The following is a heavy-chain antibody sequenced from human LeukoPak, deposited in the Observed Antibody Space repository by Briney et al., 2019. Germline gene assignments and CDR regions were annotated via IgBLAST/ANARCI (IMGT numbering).Heavy chain of an antibody. J-gene: IGHJ6*03. CDR3: ARDESLTYYYYYMDV. V-gene: IGHV3-30*02. Sequence: PGGSLRLSCAASGFTFSSYGMHWVRQAPGKGLEWVAFIRYDGSNKYYADSVKGRFTISRDNAKNSLYLQMNSLRAEDTAVYYCARDESLTYYYYYMDVWGKGTTVTVSS. CDR2: IRYDGSNK. CDR1: GFTFSSYG.